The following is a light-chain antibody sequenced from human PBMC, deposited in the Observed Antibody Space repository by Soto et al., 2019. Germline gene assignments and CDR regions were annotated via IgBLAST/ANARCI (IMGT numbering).Light chain of an antibody. CDR3: QSYDSSLSGFYV. CDR1: SSNIGAGYD. V-gene: IGLV1-40*01. CDR2: GNS. Sequence: QSLLTQPPSVSGAPGQRDTISCTGSSSNIGAGYDVHWYQQLPGTAPKLLIYGNSNRPSGVPDRFSGSKSGTSASLAITGLQAEDEADYYCQSYDSSLSGFYVFGTGTKLTVL. J-gene: IGLJ1*01.